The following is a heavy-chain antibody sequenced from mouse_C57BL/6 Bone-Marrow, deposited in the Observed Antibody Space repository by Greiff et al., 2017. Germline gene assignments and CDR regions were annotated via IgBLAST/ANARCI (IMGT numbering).Heavy chain of an antibody. V-gene: IGHV1-15*01. D-gene: IGHD2-14*01. CDR3: TRSDYRSLTC. CDR1: GYTFTDYE. CDR2: IDPETGGT. J-gene: IGHJ2*01. Sequence: VKLMESGAELVRPGASVTLSCKASGYTFTDYEMHWVKQTPVHGLEWIGAIDPETGGTAYNQKFKGKAILTADKSSSTAYMELRSLTSEDSAVYYCTRSDYRSLTCWGQGTTLTVSS.